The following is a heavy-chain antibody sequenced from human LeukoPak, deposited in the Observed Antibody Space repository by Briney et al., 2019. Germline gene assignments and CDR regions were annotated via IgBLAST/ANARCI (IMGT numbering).Heavy chain of an antibody. CDR2: INAGNGNT. D-gene: IGHD3-3*01. CDR1: GYTFTSYA. Sequence: ASVKVSCKASGYTFTSYAMHWVRQAPGQRLEWMGWINAGNGNTKYSRKFQGRVTITRDTSASTAYMELSSLRSEDTAVYYCARVLLYDFWSGYRAEYFDYWGQGTLVTVSS. V-gene: IGHV1-3*01. J-gene: IGHJ4*02. CDR3: ARVLLYDFWSGYRAEYFDY.